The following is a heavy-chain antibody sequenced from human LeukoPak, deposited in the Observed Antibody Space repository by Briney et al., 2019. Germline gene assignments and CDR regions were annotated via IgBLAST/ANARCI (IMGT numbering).Heavy chain of an antibody. J-gene: IGHJ4*02. D-gene: IGHD3-22*01. CDR2: ISGSGGST. CDR3: AKGRVVVITAYYFDY. V-gene: IGHV3-23*01. CDR1: GLTFSSYA. Sequence: PGGSLRLSCAASGLTFSSYAMSWVRQAPGKGLEWVSAISGSGGSTYYADSVKGRFTISRDNSKNTLYLQMNSLRAEDTAVYHCAKGRVVVITAYYFDYWGQGTLVTVSS.